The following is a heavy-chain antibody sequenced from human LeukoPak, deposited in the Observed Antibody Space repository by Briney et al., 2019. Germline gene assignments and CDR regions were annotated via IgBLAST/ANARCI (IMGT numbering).Heavy chain of an antibody. CDR1: GFTFSSYA. D-gene: IGHD3-16*02. Sequence: GGSLRLSCAASGFTFSSYAMHWVHQAPGKGLEWVAVISYDGSNKYYADSVKGRFTISRDNSKNTLYLQMNSLRAEDTAVYYCAKDTRINDYVWGSYRYLPQLDYWGQGTLVTVSS. CDR3: AKDTRINDYVWGSYRYLPQLDY. CDR2: ISYDGSNK. J-gene: IGHJ4*02. V-gene: IGHV3-30-3*01.